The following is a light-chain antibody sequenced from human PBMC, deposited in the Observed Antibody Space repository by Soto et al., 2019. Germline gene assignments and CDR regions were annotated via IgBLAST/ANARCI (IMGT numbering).Light chain of an antibody. CDR2: RDN. V-gene: IGLV1-44*01. Sequence: QSALTQPPSASGTPGQWVTISCSGSSCDIGSNTVNWYQQLPGSEPNHLIYRDNQRPSGIPDRFFGCTSGATTALDIIGLQSEDEADYYCTAWDGSLNVLVFGGGTQLTVL. CDR3: TAWDGSLNVLV. CDR1: SCDIGSNT. J-gene: IGLJ3*02.